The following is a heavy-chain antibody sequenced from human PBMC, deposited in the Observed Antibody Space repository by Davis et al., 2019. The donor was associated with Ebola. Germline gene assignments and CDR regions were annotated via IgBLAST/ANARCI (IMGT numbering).Heavy chain of an antibody. CDR1: AFSFSDYW. Sequence: PGRSLTLSCAPAAFSFSDYWTQWVRHAPGEGLVWVSHITSDGSTTSHAESVRGRFTISRDNARNTLYLQMDSLRVEDTATYYCVRDNYGVDYWGQGTLVTVSS. J-gene: IGHJ4*02. D-gene: IGHD5-24*01. CDR2: ITSDGSTT. CDR3: VRDNYGVDY. V-gene: IGHV3-74*01.